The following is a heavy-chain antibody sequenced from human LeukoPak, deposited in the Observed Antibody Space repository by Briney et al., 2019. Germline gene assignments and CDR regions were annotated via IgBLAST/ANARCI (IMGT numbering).Heavy chain of an antibody. CDR3: ARSRRGYSMVV. Sequence: ASVKVSCKASGYTFSNFDVNWVRQTPGQGLEWMAWMNPGSGDTGYEGKFQARLTMSSNTSITTASMELSSLTSEDTAVYYCARSRRGYSMVVWGEGTTVIVSS. CDR1: GYTFSNFD. J-gene: IGHJ6*03. CDR2: MNPGSGDT. V-gene: IGHV1-8*02.